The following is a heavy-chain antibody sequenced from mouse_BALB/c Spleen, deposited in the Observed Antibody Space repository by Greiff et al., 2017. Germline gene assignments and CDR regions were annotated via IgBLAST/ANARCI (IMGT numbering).Heavy chain of an antibody. CDR2: ICTGGGT. CDR1: GFSLTSYD. V-gene: IGHV2-9-2*01. D-gene: IGHD1-1*02. Sequence: VNVVESGPGLVAPSQTLSITCTVSGFSLTSYDISWIRQPPGKGLEWLGVICTGGGTNYNSAFMSRLSISKDNSKGQVFLKMNRLQTDDTAIYYGVREYGSARPSGFAYWGQGTLVTVSA. CDR3: VREYGSARPSGFAY. J-gene: IGHJ3*01.